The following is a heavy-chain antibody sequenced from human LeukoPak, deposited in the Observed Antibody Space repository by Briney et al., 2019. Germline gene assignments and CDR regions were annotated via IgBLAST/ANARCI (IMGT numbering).Heavy chain of an antibody. Sequence: GGSLRLSCVASGFTFSDYYLTWIRQAPGKGLEWVSYISRDATIIYYSDSLKGRFTISRDNAKNSLYLQMNSLRAEDTAVYYCARTSCSGGNCYIYFDYWGQGTLVTVSS. CDR2: ISRDATII. J-gene: IGHJ4*02. V-gene: IGHV3-11*04. CDR3: ARTSCSGGNCYIYFDY. CDR1: GFTFSDYY. D-gene: IGHD2-15*01.